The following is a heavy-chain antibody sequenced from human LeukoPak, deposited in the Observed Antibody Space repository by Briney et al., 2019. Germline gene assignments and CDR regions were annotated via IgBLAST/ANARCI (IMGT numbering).Heavy chain of an antibody. V-gene: IGHV3-30*03. CDR1: GFTFSSYG. D-gene: IGHD3-9*01. CDR2: ISYDGSNK. Sequence: GGSLRLSCAASGFTFSSYGMHWVRQAPGKGLEWVAVISYDGSNKYYADSVKGRFTISRDNAKNSLYLQMNSLRVEDTAVYYCARDPDILTGIAFDIWGQGTMVTVSS. CDR3: ARDPDILTGIAFDI. J-gene: IGHJ3*02.